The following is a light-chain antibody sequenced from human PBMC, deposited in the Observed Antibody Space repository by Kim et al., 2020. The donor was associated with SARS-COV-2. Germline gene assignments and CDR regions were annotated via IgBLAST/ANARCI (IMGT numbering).Light chain of an antibody. CDR2: AAY. CDR3: QQTYSTPPT. V-gene: IGKV1-39*01. J-gene: IGKJ1*01. Sequence: ASVGDRVTITCRASQSINNHINWYQQTPGKAPILLIYAAYTLQSGVPLRFSGSGSRTDFTLTISSLQPEDFATYYCQQTYSTPPTFGQGTKVDIK. CDR1: QSINNH.